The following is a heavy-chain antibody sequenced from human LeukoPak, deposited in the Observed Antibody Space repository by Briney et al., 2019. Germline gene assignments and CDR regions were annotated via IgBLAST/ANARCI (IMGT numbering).Heavy chain of an antibody. J-gene: IGHJ4*02. Sequence: GGSLRLSCAASGFTFSSYAMGWVRQAPGKGLEWVSSISHRGGDRYDADSVKGRFSVSRDNSKNTLYLQMSSLRAEDTAVYYCAKGSSGYSPFDSWGQGTLVTVSS. CDR1: GFTFSSYA. CDR3: AKGSSGYSPFDS. CDR2: ISHRGGDR. V-gene: IGHV3-23*01. D-gene: IGHD3-22*01.